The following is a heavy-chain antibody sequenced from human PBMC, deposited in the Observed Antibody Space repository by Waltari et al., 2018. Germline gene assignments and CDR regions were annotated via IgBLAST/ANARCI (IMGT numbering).Heavy chain of an antibody. CDR1: GYTFTGYY. J-gene: IGHJ3*02. V-gene: IGHV1-2*06. CDR2: INPNSGGT. CDR3: ARDQGSIRNCGGDCYDAFDI. D-gene: IGHD2-21*01. Sequence: QVQLVQSGAEVKKPGASVKVSCKASGYTFTGYYMHWVRQAPGQGLEWMGRINPNSGGTNYAQKFQGRVTMTRDTSISTAYMELSRLRSDDTAVYYCARDQGSIRNCGGDCYDAFDIWGQGTMVTVSS.